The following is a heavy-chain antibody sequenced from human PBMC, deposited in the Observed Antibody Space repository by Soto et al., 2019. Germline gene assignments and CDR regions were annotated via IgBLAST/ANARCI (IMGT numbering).Heavy chain of an antibody. J-gene: IGHJ6*02. Sequence: SEMLSLTCTVSGGSVSSNSYSWGWIRQSPGKGLEWIGTIYSSENTYYNPSLVSRVTISVDTSMNQFSLKLSSVTAADTAVYYCARQALLWFGADYGMDVWGQGTPVTVSS. V-gene: IGHV4-39*01. CDR2: IYSSENT. CDR1: GGSVSSNSYS. CDR3: ARQALLWFGADYGMDV. D-gene: IGHD3-10*01.